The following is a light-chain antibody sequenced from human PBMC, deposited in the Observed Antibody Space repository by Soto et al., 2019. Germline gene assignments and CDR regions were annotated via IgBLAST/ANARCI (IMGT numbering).Light chain of an antibody. CDR1: QSLLHSNGYNY. V-gene: IGKV2-28*01. J-gene: IGKJ1*01. CDR2: LGS. Sequence: DIVMTQSPLSLPVTPGEPASLSCRSSQSLLHSNGYNYLDWYLQKPGQSPQLLIYLGSNRSSGVPDRFSGSGSGTEFTLKIIRVEAEDVWVYYCMQALQTPWTFGQGTKVEIK. CDR3: MQALQTPWT.